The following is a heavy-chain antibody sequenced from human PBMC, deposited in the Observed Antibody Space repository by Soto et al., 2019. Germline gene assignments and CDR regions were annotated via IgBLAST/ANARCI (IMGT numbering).Heavy chain of an antibody. V-gene: IGHV3-48*03. CDR2: ISSSGSTI. J-gene: IGHJ4*02. CDR1: GFTFSTYE. Sequence: GGSLRLSCAASGFTFSTYEMNWVRQAPGKGLEWLSYISSSGSTIYYADSVKGRFTISRDNVKNSLYLQTNSLRAEDTAVYYCARRVGATPRAFYFDYWGQGTLVTVSS. D-gene: IGHD1-26*01. CDR3: ARRVGATPRAFYFDY.